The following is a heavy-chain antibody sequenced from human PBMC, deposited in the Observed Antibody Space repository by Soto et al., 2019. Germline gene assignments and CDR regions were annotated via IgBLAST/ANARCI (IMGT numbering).Heavy chain of an antibody. J-gene: IGHJ3*02. CDR3: TTDPINMVRGVEDAFDI. CDR2: IKSKTDGGTT. V-gene: IGHV3-15*01. CDR1: GFTFSNAW. Sequence: GGSLRLSCAASGFTFSNAWMSWVRQAPGKGLEWVGRIKSKTDGGTTDYAAPVKGRFTISRDDSKNTLYLQMNSLKTEDTAVYYCTTDPINMVRGVEDAFDIWGQGTMVTVSS. D-gene: IGHD3-10*01.